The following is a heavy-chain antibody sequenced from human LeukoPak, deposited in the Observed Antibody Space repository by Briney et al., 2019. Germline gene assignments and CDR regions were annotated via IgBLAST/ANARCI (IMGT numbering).Heavy chain of an antibody. V-gene: IGHV3-23*01. CDR3: AKDRDYYGSGSYCVDFDY. CDR1: EFTFSSYS. Sequence: GGSLRLSCAASEFTFSSYSMNWVRQAPGKGLEWVSAISGSGGSTYYADSVKGRFTISRDNSKNTLYLQMNSLRAEDTAVYYCAKDRDYYGSGSYCVDFDYWGQGTLVTVSS. J-gene: IGHJ4*02. CDR2: ISGSGGST. D-gene: IGHD3-10*01.